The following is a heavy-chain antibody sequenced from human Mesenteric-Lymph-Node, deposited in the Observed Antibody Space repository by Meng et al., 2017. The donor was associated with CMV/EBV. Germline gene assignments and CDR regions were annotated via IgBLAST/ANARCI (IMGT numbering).Heavy chain of an antibody. CDR1: TFTNHA. CDR3: ARGYCSSTSCKGGFDP. Sequence: TFTNHAIRWVRQAPGQGLEWMGGIIPMFGTATYAQKFLGRLTITADGSTSTAYMELSSLRSEDTAVYYCARGYCSSTSCKGGFDPWGQGTLVTVSS. CDR2: IIPMFGTA. D-gene: IGHD2-2*01. V-gene: IGHV1-69*01. J-gene: IGHJ5*02.